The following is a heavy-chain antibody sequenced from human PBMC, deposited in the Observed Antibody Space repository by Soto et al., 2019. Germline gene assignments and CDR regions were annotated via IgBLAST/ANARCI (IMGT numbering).Heavy chain of an antibody. CDR2: IYYSGST. D-gene: IGHD3-10*01. J-gene: IGHJ3*01. CDR1: GGSIGSYY. CDR3: ARVWGGAFDF. V-gene: IGHV4-59*01. Sequence: SLTCTVSGGSIGSYYWSWIRQPPGKGLEWIGYIYYSGSTNYNPSLKSRVTISVDTSKNQFSLKLSSVTAADTAVYYCARVWGGAFDFWGQGTMVTVSS.